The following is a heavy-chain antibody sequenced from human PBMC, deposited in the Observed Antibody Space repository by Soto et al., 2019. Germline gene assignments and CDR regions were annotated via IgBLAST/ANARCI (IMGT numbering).Heavy chain of an antibody. Sequence: SQTLSLTCAISGDSVSSNSAAWNWIGQSPSRGLEWLGRTYYRSKWYNDYAVSVKSRITINPDTSKNQFSLQLNSVTPEDTAVYYCARGYSSGWYVHSYYYYYGMDVWGQGTTVTVSS. CDR2: TYYRSKWYN. CDR3: ARGYSSGWYVHSYYYYYGMDV. D-gene: IGHD6-19*01. CDR1: GDSVSSNSAA. V-gene: IGHV6-1*01. J-gene: IGHJ6*02.